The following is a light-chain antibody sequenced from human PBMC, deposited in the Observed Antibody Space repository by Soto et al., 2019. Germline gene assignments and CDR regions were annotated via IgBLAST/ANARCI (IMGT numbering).Light chain of an antibody. CDR1: QGIGDT. V-gene: IGKV3-15*01. CDR2: DTS. CDR3: QSYNNWPLT. Sequence: EIVLTQSPGTLSLSPGERATLSCRASQGIGDTLAWYQHKPGQTPRLLIYDTSTRATGVPTRFSGSRSGAELTLTINSLQSEDFAIYYCQSYNNWPLTFGGLTKVDIK. J-gene: IGKJ4*01.